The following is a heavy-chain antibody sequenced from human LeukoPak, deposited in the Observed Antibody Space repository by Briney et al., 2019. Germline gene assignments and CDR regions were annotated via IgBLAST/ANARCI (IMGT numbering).Heavy chain of an antibody. D-gene: IGHD6-19*01. CDR3: AREYIAVAGTWFDP. V-gene: IGHV4-59*01. Sequence: SETLSLTCTVSGGSISSYYWSWIRQPPGKGLEWIGYIYYSGSTNYSPSLQSRVTISVDTSKNQFSLKLSSVTAADTAVYYCAREYIAVAGTWFDPWGQGTLVTVSS. CDR2: IYYSGST. J-gene: IGHJ5*02. CDR1: GGSISSYY.